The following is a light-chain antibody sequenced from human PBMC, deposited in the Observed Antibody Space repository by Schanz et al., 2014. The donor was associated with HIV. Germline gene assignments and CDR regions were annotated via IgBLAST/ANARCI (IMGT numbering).Light chain of an antibody. Sequence: DIQMTQSPSTLSASVGDRVTITCRARQSISSWLAWYKRKPGKAPKLLIYQASNLESGVPSRFSGSGSGTEFTLTIGSLQPDDSATYYCQHYNSYPLTFGQGTKLQIK. CDR1: QSISSW. CDR3: QHYNSYPLT. CDR2: QAS. J-gene: IGKJ2*01. V-gene: IGKV1-5*03.